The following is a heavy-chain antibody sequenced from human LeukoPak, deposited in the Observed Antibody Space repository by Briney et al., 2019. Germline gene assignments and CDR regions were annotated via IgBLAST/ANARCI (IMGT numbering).Heavy chain of an antibody. Sequence: GGSLRLSCAASGYTFTSYAMHWVRQAPGQRLEWMGWINAGNGNTKYSQKFQGRVTITRDTSASTAYMELSSLRSEDTAVYYCASSATYYGMDVWGQGTTVTVSS. V-gene: IGHV1-3*01. CDR2: INAGNGNT. J-gene: IGHJ6*02. CDR3: ASSATYYGMDV. CDR1: GYTFTSYA.